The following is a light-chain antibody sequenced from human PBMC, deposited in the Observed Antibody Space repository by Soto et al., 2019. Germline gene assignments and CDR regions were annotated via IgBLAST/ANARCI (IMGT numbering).Light chain of an antibody. Sequence: QSVLTQPASVSGSPGQSITISWTGTSCDVGSYNLVSWYQQHPGKAPKLMIYEDIERPSGVSNRFSGSKSGNTASLTISGLQTEDEDDYYCCSYAGGTSVVFGGGTKLTVL. CDR2: EDI. J-gene: IGLJ2*01. CDR3: CSYAGGTSVV. CDR1: SCDVGSYNL. V-gene: IGLV2-23*01.